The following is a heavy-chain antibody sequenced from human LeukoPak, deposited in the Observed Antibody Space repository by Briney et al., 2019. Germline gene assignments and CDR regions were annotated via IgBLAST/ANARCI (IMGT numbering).Heavy chain of an antibody. CDR3: ARDRRVKDILTGYYLKY. CDR2: IWYDGSNK. CDR1: GFTFSSYG. J-gene: IGHJ4*02. Sequence: GGSLRLSRAASGFTFSSYGMHWVRQAPGKGLEWVAVIWYDGSNKYYADSVKGRFTISRDNSKNTLYLQMNSLRAEDTAVYYCARDRRVKDILTGYYLKYWGQGTLVTVSS. D-gene: IGHD3-9*01. V-gene: IGHV3-33*01.